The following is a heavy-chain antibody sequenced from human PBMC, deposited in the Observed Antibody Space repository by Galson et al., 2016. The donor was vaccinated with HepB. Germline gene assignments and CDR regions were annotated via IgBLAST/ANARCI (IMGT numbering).Heavy chain of an antibody. J-gene: IGHJ3*02. Sequence: SETLSLTCIVSGDSVSSSIYFWAWIRQPPGKGLEWIGTGNMYYSGTTYYNPSLRNRVTMSVDTSKSQFSLRLNSVTAADTAVYYCASRWEPPTGARDAFDTWGQGTLVTVSS. CDR1: GDSVSSSIYF. CDR3: ASRWEPPTGARDAFDT. D-gene: IGHD1-14*01. CDR2: GNMYYSGTT. V-gene: IGHV4-39*07.